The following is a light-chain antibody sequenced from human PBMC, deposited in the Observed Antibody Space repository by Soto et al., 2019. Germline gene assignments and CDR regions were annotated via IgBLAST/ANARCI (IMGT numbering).Light chain of an antibody. J-gene: IGLJ2*01. Sequence: QSLLTQPPSVSGAPGQRVTISCTGSSCNIGAGYDVHWYQQLPGTAPKLLIYGNSNRPSGVPDRFSGSKSGTSASLAITGLQAEDEADYYCQSYDSSLSVVVFGGGTKLTVL. V-gene: IGLV1-40*01. CDR3: QSYDSSLSVVV. CDR1: SCNIGAGYD. CDR2: GNS.